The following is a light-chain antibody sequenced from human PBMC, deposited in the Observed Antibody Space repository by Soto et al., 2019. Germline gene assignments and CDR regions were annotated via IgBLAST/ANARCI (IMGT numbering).Light chain of an antibody. J-gene: IGKJ5*01. V-gene: IGKV1-33*01. CDR1: QDISNY. CDR3: QQYGDLPIT. Sequence: DIQMTQSPSSLSASVGDRVTITCQASQDISNYLNWYQQKPGKAPKLLISDASNLETGVPPRFSGRRSGTDFTCTISSLQPEDIATYYCQQYGDLPITFGQGTRLEIK. CDR2: DAS.